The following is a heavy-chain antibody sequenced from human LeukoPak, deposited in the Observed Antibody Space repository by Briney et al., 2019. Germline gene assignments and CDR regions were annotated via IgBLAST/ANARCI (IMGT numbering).Heavy chain of an antibody. V-gene: IGHV1-46*01. CDR3: ARNEARVGAPFDY. D-gene: IGHD1-26*01. J-gene: IGHJ4*02. CDR1: GYTFTGYY. CDR2: INPSGGST. Sequence: ASVKVSCKASGYTFTGYYMHWVRQAPGQGLEWMGIINPSGGSTSYAQKFQGRVTMTRDMSTSTVYMELSSLRSEDTAVYYCARNEARVGAPFDYWGQGTLVTVSS.